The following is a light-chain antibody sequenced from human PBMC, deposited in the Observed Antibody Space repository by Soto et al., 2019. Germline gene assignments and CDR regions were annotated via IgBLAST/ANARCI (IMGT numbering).Light chain of an antibody. J-gene: IGKJ1*01. V-gene: IGKV3-20*01. Sequence: ESVLTQSPGTLSLSPGERATLSCRASQSVSSSYLAWYQQKPGQAPRLLIYGASSRATRIPDRFSGSGAGTDFTLTISRLEPEVFAVYYCQQYGSSPWTVGQGTKVEIK. CDR1: QSVSSSY. CDR2: GAS. CDR3: QQYGSSPWT.